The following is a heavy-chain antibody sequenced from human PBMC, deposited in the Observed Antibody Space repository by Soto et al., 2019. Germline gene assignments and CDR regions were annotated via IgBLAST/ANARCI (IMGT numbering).Heavy chain of an antibody. J-gene: IGHJ5*02. CDR1: GGSISSYY. V-gene: IGHV4-59*01. CDR2: IYYSGST. CDR3: VRTFPPAPRVVLSHNWFVP. Sequence: PSETLSLTCTVSGGSISSYYWSWIRQPPGKGLEWIGYIYYSGSTNYNPSLKSRVTMPIDTSMNQISLKLNSVTAADTAVYFCVRTFPPAPRVVLSHNWFVPWGPGTLVTVSS. D-gene: IGHD2-2*01.